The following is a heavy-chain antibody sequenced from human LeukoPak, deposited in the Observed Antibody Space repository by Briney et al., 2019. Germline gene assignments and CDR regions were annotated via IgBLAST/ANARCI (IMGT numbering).Heavy chain of an antibody. CDR1: GYTFTSYD. CDR2: MNPNSGNT. Sequence: ASVKVSCKASGYTFTSYDINWVRQATGQGLEWMGWMNPNSGNTGYAQKFQGRVTMTRNTSISTAYMELSSLRSEDTAVYYCARGLREDYYYYYMDVWGKGTTVTISS. J-gene: IGHJ6*03. CDR3: ARGLREDYYYYYMDV. V-gene: IGHV1-8*01.